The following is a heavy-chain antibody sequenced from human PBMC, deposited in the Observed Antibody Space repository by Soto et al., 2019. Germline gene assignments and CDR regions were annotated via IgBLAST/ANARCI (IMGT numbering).Heavy chain of an antibody. D-gene: IGHD1-26*01. CDR3: AAGGGLPRYH. Sequence: QLQLQESGSGLVKPSQTLSLTCAVSGGSISSGGYSWSWIRQPPGKGLEWIGYIYHSGSTYYNPSPKSPVTISAHRPKHQFSRKLISGAAADTALYYCAAGGGLPRYHWGQGTLGPVSS. V-gene: IGHV4-30-2*01. CDR2: IYHSGST. J-gene: IGHJ5*02. CDR1: GGSISSGGYS.